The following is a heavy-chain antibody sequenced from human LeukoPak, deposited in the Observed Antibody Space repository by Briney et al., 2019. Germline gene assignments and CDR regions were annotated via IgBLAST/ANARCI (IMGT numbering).Heavy chain of an antibody. V-gene: IGHV1-46*03. CDR3: VTPMGATSGYHFDY. D-gene: IGHD3-22*01. CDR1: GYTFTSYY. Sequence: ASVKVSCKASGYTFTSYYMHWVRQAPGQGLEWMGIINPSGGSTNYAQKFQGRVTMIRDTSTSTVYMELSSLRSEDTAVYYCVTPMGATSGYHFDYWGQGTLVTVSS. CDR2: INPSGGST. J-gene: IGHJ4*02.